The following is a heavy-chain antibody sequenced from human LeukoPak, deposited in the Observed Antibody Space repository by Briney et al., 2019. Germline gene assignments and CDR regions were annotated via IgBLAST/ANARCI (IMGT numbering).Heavy chain of an antibody. CDR3: ARMYYHDSSDYYWAPDY. CDR1: GFTFSSYW. J-gene: IGHJ4*02. CDR2: IKQDGSEK. V-gene: IGHV3-7*01. D-gene: IGHD3-22*01. Sequence: GGSLRLSCAASGFTFSSYWMSWVRQAPGKGLEWVANIKQDGSEKYYVDSVKGRFTISRGNAKNTLYLQMNSLRAEDTAVYFCARMYYHDSSDYYWAPDYWGQGTLVTVSS.